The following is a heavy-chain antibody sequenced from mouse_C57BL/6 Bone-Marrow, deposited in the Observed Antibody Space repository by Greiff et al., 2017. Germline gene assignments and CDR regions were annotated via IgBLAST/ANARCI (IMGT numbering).Heavy chain of an antibody. CDR2: INPYNGGT. CDR3: ATSTVNRLVAY. V-gene: IGHV1-19*01. Sequence: EVQLQQSGPVLVKPGASVKMSCKASGYTFTDYYMNWVKQSHGKSLEWIGVINPYNGGTSYNQKFKGKATLTVDKSSSTAYMELNSLTSEDSAVDYSATSTVNRLVAYWGQGTLVTVSA. J-gene: IGHJ3*01. CDR1: GYTFTDYY. D-gene: IGHD1-1*01.